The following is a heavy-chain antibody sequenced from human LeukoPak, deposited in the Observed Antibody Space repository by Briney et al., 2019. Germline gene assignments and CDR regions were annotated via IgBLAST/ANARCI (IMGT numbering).Heavy chain of an antibody. J-gene: IGHJ4*02. D-gene: IGHD3-16*01. CDR3: TRGPGWLIDY. CDR2: FHNSGTS. V-gene: IGHV4-59*01. CDR1: DDSIRDYY. Sequence: PSETLSLTCTVSDDSIRDYYRGWLRQPPGKGREWIGYFHNSGTSNYNPSLKSRVTISADTSKNHFSLKLHSLTTADTAVYYCTRGPGWLIDYWGQRSLVTVSS.